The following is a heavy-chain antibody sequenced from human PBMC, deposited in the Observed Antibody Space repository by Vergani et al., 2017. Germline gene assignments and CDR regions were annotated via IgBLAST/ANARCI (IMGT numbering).Heavy chain of an antibody. CDR3: VKGKGTFEN. CDR2: IRYEGSRR. CDR1: GFIFSSHG. V-gene: IGHV3-30*02. Sequence: QVQLVEWGGGVVQPGGSLRLFCTASGFIFSSHGMHWVRQAPGKGLELVAFIRYEGSRRDYGESVKGRFTISRDNSKNMVYIQMNSLRPEDTAVYYCVKGKGTFENWGQGTLVTVSS. D-gene: IGHD1-7*01. J-gene: IGHJ4*02.